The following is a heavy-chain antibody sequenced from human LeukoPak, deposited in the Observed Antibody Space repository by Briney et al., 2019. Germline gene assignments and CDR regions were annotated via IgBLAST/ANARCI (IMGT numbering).Heavy chain of an antibody. CDR1: GFTPSSYA. Sequence: GGSLRHSRVASGFTPSSYAMSSVRPAPGKGLEWVSAISGSGDTTYYEDSVKGRFTISRDNSKNTLYLQMNSLRAEDTAVYYCAKDQPPSSGWYYWGQGTLVTVSS. CDR3: AKDQPPSSGWYY. D-gene: IGHD6-19*01. CDR2: ISGSGDTT. J-gene: IGHJ4*02. V-gene: IGHV3-23*01.